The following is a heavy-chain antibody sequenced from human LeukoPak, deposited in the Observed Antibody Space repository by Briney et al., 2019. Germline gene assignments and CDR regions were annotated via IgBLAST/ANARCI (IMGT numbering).Heavy chain of an antibody. D-gene: IGHD2-15*01. CDR3: AGVVAATSDLDYYGLDV. CDR1: GFTFSIYW. Sequence: GGSLRLSCAASGFTFSIYWMSWVRQAPGKGLEWVANIKQDGSEKYYVDSVKGRFTISRDDAKNSLYLQMNSLRAEDTAVYYCAGVVAATSDLDYYGLDVWGQGTTVTVSS. CDR2: IKQDGSEK. J-gene: IGHJ6*02. V-gene: IGHV3-7*03.